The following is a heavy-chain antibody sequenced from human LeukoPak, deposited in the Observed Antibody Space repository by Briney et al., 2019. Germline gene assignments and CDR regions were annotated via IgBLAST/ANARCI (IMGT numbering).Heavy chain of an antibody. CDR3: AREWELTYFDY. V-gene: IGHV3-53*01. D-gene: IGHD1-26*01. Sequence: GGSLRLSCAASGFTVSSNYMGWVRQAPGKGLEWVSVIYSGGSTYYADSVKGRFTISRDNSKNTLYLQMNSLRAEDTAVYYCAREWELTYFDYWGQGTLVTVSS. CDR2: IYSGGST. CDR1: GFTVSSNY. J-gene: IGHJ4*02.